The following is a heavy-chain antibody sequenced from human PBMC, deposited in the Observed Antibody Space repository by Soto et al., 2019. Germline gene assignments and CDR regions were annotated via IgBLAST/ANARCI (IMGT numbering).Heavy chain of an antibody. CDR3: ARVVGASYYFDY. V-gene: IGHV3-53*01. CDR2: IYSGGST. J-gene: IGHJ4*02. Sequence: HPGGSLRLSCAASGFTVSSNYMSWVRQAPGKGLEWVSVIYSGGSTYYADSVKGRFTISRDNSKNTLYLQMNSLRAEDTAVYYCARVVGASYYFDYWGQGTLVTVSS. CDR1: GFTVSSNY. D-gene: IGHD1-26*01.